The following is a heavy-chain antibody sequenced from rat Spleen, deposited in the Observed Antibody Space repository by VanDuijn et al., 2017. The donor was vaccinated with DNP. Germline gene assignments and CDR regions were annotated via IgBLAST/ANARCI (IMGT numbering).Heavy chain of an antibody. J-gene: IGHJ1*01. CDR1: GFSLTSYN. D-gene: IGHD4-1*01. Sequence: QVQLKETGPDLVQLTQTLSITCTVSGFSLTSYNVHWVRQPPGKGLEWMGAMWNGGGTDYNSAFKSRLSISRDTSKSQVFLKMSNLKSEDTGTYYCARDRAPVTSYWYFDFWGPGTMVTVSS. CDR2: MWNGGGT. CDR3: ARDRAPVTSYWYFDF. V-gene: IGHV2-64*01.